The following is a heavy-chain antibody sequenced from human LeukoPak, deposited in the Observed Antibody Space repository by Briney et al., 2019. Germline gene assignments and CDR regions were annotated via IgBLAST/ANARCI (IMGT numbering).Heavy chain of an antibody. J-gene: IGHJ4*02. CDR3: ARGPIGGLRKAFDI. V-gene: IGHV1-2*02. Sequence: ASVKVSCKASGYTFDDYYVHWVRQAPGQGLEWMGWINTHIGASNYAQHFQGRVTMTTDTSITTAYMDLDGLKSDDAAVYFCARGPIGGLRKAFDIWGQGALVTVSS. CDR1: GYTFDDYY. D-gene: IGHD1-26*01. CDR2: INTHIGAS.